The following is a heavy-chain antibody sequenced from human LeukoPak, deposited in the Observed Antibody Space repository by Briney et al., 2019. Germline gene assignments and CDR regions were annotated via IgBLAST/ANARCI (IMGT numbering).Heavy chain of an antibody. Sequence: ASVKVSCKASGYTFNSHPMHWVRQAPGQRLEWMGWINADNGNTRYSQKLQGRVTITRDTSANTAYMELSGLRSDDTAVYYCARDHQWPVAARFDYWGQGTLVTVSS. CDR2: INADNGNT. V-gene: IGHV1-3*01. CDR3: ARDHQWPVAARFDY. CDR1: GYTFNSHP. D-gene: IGHD6-19*01. J-gene: IGHJ4*02.